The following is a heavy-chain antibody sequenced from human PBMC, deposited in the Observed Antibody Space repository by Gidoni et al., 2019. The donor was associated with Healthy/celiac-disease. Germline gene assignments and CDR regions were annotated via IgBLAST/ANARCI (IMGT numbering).Heavy chain of an antibody. J-gene: IGHJ2*01. CDR3: ARGASGAVFFTVTTAYFDL. D-gene: IGHD4-17*01. V-gene: IGHV4-4*02. Sequence: QVQLQESGPGLVKPSGTLSLTCAVSGGSISSSNWWCWVRQPPGRGLVWIGEIYHRGSTNYNPSLTGRVTISVDKSKPQFSLKLSSMTAADTAVYYCARGASGAVFFTVTTAYFDLWGRGTLVTVSS. CDR1: GGSISSSNW. CDR2: IYHRGST.